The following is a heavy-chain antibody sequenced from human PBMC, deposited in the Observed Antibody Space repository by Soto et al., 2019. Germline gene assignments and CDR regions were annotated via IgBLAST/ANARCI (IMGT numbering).Heavy chain of an antibody. CDR2: ISYDGSNK. J-gene: IGHJ6*02. CDR1: GFTFSSYA. D-gene: IGHD2-15*01. Sequence: GGSLRLSYAASGFTFSSYAMHWVRQAPGKGLEWVAVISYDGSNKYYADSVKGRFTISRDNSKNTLYLQMNSLRAEDTAVYYCARDRGQSYYYYYGMDVWGQGTTVTVSS. V-gene: IGHV3-30-3*01. CDR3: ARDRGQSYYYYYGMDV.